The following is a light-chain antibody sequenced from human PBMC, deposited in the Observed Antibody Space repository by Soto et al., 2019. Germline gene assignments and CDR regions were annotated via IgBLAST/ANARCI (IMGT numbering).Light chain of an antibody. J-gene: IGLJ2*01. CDR1: SSNIGNNY. V-gene: IGLV1-51*01. CDR2: DNN. Sequence: QSVLTQSPSVSAAPGQKVTISCYGSSSNIGNNYVSWSQQLPGTAPKLLIYDNNKRPSGIPDRFSGSKSGTSGTLDITGLQTGDEADYYCATWDGSLPGEVFGGGPKLTVL. CDR3: ATWDGSLPGEV.